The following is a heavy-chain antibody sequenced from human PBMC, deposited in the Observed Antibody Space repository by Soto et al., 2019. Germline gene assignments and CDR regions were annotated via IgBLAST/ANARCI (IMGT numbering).Heavy chain of an antibody. Sequence: EVQLVESGGGLIQPGGSLRLSCAASGFTFSSYSMNWVRQAPGSGPEWVSYISSSSNSIYYADSVTGRFTISRDNAKNSLHLQMNSLRADDTAVYYCAIPVEWSTTSCTRWGQGTLVTVSS. CDR1: GFTFSSYS. CDR2: ISSSSNSI. D-gene: IGHD2-2*01. CDR3: AIPVEWSTTSCTR. J-gene: IGHJ4*02. V-gene: IGHV3-48*01.